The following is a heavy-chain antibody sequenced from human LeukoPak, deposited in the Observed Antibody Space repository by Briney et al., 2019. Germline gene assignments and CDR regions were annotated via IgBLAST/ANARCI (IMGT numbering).Heavy chain of an antibody. V-gene: IGHV1-18*01. D-gene: IGHD1-14*01. J-gene: IGHJ6*03. CDR2: ISAYNGNT. Sequence: ASVKVSCKASGYTFTSYGISWVRQAPGQGLEWMGWISAYNGNTNYAQKLQGRVTMTTDTSTSTAYMELRSLRSDDTAVYYCARVRRTGIYYYYYYMDVWGKGTTVTISS. CDR3: ARVRRTGIYYYYYYMDV. CDR1: GYTFTSYG.